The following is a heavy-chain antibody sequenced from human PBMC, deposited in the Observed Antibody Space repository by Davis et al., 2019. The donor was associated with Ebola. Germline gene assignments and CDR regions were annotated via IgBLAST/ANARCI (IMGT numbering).Heavy chain of an antibody. CDR3: ARVSVIVTTVPTSPLDP. CDR2: IKQDGSEK. V-gene: IGHV3-7*01. J-gene: IGHJ5*02. D-gene: IGHD1-1*01. CDR1: GFTFSSYG. Sequence: GESLKISCAASGFTFSSYGMHWVRQAPGKGLEWVANIKQDGSEKYYVDSVKGRFTISRDNAKNSLYLQMNSLRVEDTAVYYCARVSVIVTTVPTSPLDPWGQGTLVTVSS.